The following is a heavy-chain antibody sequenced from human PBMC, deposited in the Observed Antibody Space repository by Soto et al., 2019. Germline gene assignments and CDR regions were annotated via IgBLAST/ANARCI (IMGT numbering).Heavy chain of an antibody. V-gene: IGHV3-23*01. Sequence: GGSLRLSCAASGFTFSKYAMSWVRQAPGKGLEWVSAISGSGGSTYYADSVKGRFTISRDNSKNTLYLQMNSLRAEDTAVYYCAKTSYYDFWSGYLIYYWGQGTLVTVSS. CDR2: ISGSGGST. J-gene: IGHJ4*02. D-gene: IGHD3-3*01. CDR1: GFTFSKYA. CDR3: AKTSYYDFWSGYLIYY.